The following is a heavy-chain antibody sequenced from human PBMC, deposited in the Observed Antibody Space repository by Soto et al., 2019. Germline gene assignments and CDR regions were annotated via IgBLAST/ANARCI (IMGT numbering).Heavy chain of an antibody. CDR1: GFTFSSYG. J-gene: IGHJ4*02. V-gene: IGHV3-30*18. CDR2: ISYDGSNK. D-gene: IGHD1-26*01. CDR3: AKINQEWDGDY. Sequence: PGGSLRLSCAASGFTFSSYGMHWVRQAPGKGLEWVAVISYDGSNKYYADSVKGRFTISRDNSKNTLYLQMNSLRAEDTAVYYCAKINQEWDGDYWGQGTLVTVSS.